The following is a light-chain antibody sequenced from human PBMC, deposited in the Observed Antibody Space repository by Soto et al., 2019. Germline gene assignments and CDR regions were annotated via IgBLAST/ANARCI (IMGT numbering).Light chain of an antibody. CDR3: HQRQSWPRT. CDR1: QYINTR. J-gene: IGKJ1*01. V-gene: IGKV3-11*01. Sequence: EIVLTQSPATLSSFPGDRVTRSCRASQYINTRLAWYQHRPGQAPRLLIYQTSIRAAGSPARLSASGSGTDFTLTISDGQHADFALYYCHQRQSWPRTFGQGTKVDIK. CDR2: QTS.